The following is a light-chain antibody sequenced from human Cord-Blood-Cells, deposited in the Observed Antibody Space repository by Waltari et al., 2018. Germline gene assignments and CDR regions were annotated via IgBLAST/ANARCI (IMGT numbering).Light chain of an antibody. CDR2: WAS. V-gene: IGKV4-1*01. CDR3: QQYYSTPFT. Sequence: DLVMTQSPDSLAVSLGERATINCKSSQSVLYSSNNKNYLAWYQQKPGHPPKLLIYWASTRESGVPDRFSGSGSGTDFTLTISSLQAEDVAVYYCQQYYSTPFTFGPGTKVDIK. J-gene: IGKJ3*01. CDR1: QSVLYSSNNKNY.